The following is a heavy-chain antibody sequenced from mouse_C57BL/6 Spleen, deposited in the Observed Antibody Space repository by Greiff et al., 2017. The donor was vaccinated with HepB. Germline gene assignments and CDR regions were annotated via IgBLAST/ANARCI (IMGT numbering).Heavy chain of an antibody. J-gene: IGHJ2*01. D-gene: IGHD1-1*01. CDR1: GYTFTSYG. CDR2: IYPRSGNT. CDR3: ALITVKKDYFDY. Sequence: VQLQQSGAELARPGASVKLSCKASGYTFTSYGISWVKQRTGQGLEWIGEIYPRSGNTYYNEKFKGKATLTADKSSSTAYMELRSLTSEDSAVYFCALITVKKDYFDYWGQGTTLTVSS. V-gene: IGHV1-81*01.